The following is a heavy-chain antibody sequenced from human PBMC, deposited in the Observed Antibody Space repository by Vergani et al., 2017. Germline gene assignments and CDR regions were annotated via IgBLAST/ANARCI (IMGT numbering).Heavy chain of an antibody. CDR1: GYTFTSYD. D-gene: IGHD6-19*01. Sequence: QVQLVQSGAEVKKPGASVKVSCKASGYTFTSYDINWVRQATGQGLELMGWMNPNSGNTGYAQKFQGRVTMTRNTSISTAYMELSSLRSEDTAVYYCARGGGSGWYIIYYYYGMDVGGQGTTVTVSS. V-gene: IGHV1-8*01. CDR2: MNPNSGNT. J-gene: IGHJ6*02. CDR3: ARGGGSGWYIIYYYYGMDV.